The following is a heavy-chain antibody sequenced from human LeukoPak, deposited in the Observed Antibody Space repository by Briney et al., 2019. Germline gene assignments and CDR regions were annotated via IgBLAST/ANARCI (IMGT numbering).Heavy chain of an antibody. D-gene: IGHD2-2*01. V-gene: IGHV3-23*01. CDR3: ARYCTNTNCLPNFYGMDV. CDR1: GFTFSRYG. CDR2: IIASGATT. Sequence: WGSLSLSCAASGFTFSRYGLSWVRQSPGKGLEWVSAIIASGATTYHADSVKGRFTISRDNSKTTLYLQLNSLRVDDTAVYYCARYCTNTNCLPNFYGMDVWGQRVTVSVSS. J-gene: IGHJ6*01.